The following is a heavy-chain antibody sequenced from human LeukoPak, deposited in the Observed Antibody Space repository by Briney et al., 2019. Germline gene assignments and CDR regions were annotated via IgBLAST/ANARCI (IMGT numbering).Heavy chain of an antibody. CDR3: ARAYGSGSYTLLFFDY. CDR1: GYTFTSYY. CDR2: INPSGGST. D-gene: IGHD3-10*01. J-gene: IGHJ4*02. Sequence: GASVKVSCKASGYTFTSYYMHWVRQAPGQGLEWMGIINPSGGSTSYAQKFQGRVTMTRDTSTSTVYMELSSLRSEDTAVYHCARAYGSGSYTLLFFDYWGQGTLVTVSS. V-gene: IGHV1-46*01.